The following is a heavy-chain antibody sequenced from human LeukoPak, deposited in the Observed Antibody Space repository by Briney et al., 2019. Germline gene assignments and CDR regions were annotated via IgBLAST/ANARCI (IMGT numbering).Heavy chain of an antibody. J-gene: IGHJ6*02. CDR3: GSGCSSTSFYPYYYYYYGIDV. Sequence: SETLSLTCTVSGGSISSYYWSWIRRPPGKGLEWIGYIYYSGSTNYNPSLKSRVTISVDTSKNQFSLKLSSVTAADTAVYYCGSGCSSTSFYPYYYYYYGIDVWGQGTTVTVSS. CDR1: GGSISSYY. V-gene: IGHV4-59*01. CDR2: IYYSGST. D-gene: IGHD2-2*01.